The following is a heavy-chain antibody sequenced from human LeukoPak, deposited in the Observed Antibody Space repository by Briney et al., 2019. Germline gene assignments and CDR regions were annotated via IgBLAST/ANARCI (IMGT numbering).Heavy chain of an antibody. CDR1: GYTFTSYY. D-gene: IGHD2-21*02. Sequence: GASVKVSCKASGYTFTSYYMHWVRQAPGQGLEWVGVINASGGSTSYAQKFQGRVTMTRDTPTSTVYMDLSSLKSEDTAVYYCPRDRGVVVVTPNHYWYYGTDVWRQGTTLTVSS. CDR3: PRDRGVVVVTPNHYWYYGTDV. V-gene: IGHV1-46*01. J-gene: IGHJ6*02. CDR2: INASGGST.